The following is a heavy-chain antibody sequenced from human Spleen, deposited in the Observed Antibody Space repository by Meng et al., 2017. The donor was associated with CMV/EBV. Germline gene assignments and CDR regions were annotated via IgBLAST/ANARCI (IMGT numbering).Heavy chain of an antibody. J-gene: IGHJ4*02. Sequence: SGSYYWSWIRQPPGKGLEWIGYIYYSGSTNYNPSVKSRVTISVDTSKNQFSLKLSSVTAADTAVYYCARDLSYCSGGSCYGLYFDYWGQGTLVTVSS. CDR1: SGSYY. D-gene: IGHD2-15*01. CDR3: ARDLSYCSGGSCYGLYFDY. CDR2: IYYSGST. V-gene: IGHV4-61*01.